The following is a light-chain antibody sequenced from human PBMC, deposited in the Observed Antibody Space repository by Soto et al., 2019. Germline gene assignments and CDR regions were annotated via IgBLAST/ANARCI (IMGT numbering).Light chain of an antibody. CDR3: QQYSSFSRT. V-gene: IGKV1-5*01. CDR2: EAS. CDR1: QTIRTW. J-gene: IGKJ1*01. Sequence: DIQMTQSPSTLSASVGGRATITGRASQTIRTWLAWYQQKPGKAPEFLSYEASTLERGAPSRFSGSGSGTDFSLTISSLQPGDFETFYCQQYSSFSRTFGQGTKVDI.